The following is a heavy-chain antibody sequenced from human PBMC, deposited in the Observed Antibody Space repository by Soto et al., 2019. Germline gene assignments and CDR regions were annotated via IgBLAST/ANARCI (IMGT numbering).Heavy chain of an antibody. J-gene: IGHJ6*02. CDR3: ARDPAFKDYYGSDYCYGMDV. CDR2: IWYDGSNK. D-gene: IGHD3-10*01. CDR1: GFTFSSYG. Sequence: QVQLVESGGGVVQPGRSLRLSCAASGFTFSSYGMHWVRQAPGKGLEWVAVIWYDGSNKYYADSVKGRFTISRDNSKNTRYLQMNSLRAEDTAVYYCARDPAFKDYYGSDYCYGMDVWGQGTTVTVSS. V-gene: IGHV3-33*01.